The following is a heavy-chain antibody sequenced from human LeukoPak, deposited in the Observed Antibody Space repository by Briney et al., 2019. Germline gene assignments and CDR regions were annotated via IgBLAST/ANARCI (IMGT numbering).Heavy chain of an antibody. CDR2: ISSSSSYI. CDR1: GFTFSSYS. D-gene: IGHD6-25*01. Sequence: GRSLRLSCAASGFTFSSYSMTWVRQAPGKGLEWVSSISSSSSYIYYADSVKGRFTISRDNAKNSLYLQMNSLRAEGTAVYYCARGPGAAFDYWGQGTLVTVSS. V-gene: IGHV3-21*06. CDR3: ARGPGAAFDY. J-gene: IGHJ4*02.